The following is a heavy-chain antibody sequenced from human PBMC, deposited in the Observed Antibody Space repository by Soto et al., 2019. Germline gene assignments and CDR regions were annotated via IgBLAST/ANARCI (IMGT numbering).Heavy chain of an antibody. CDR3: TRDGGGRYYGGFDN. CDR2: INSRRSIA. D-gene: IGHD1-26*01. Sequence: GGSLRLSCAASGFTFNTYYMHWVRQAPGKGVVWVSRINSRRSIADYADSVRGRFTISRDNAKNTLYLEMNSLRADDTAVYYCTRDGGGRYYGGFDNWGQGTLVTVSS. J-gene: IGHJ4*02. CDR1: GFTFNTYY. V-gene: IGHV3-74*01.